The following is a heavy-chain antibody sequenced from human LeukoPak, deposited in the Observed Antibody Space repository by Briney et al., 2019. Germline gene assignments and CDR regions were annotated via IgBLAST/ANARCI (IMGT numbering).Heavy chain of an antibody. CDR2: IYHSGST. CDR3: ARAQSSGYDAFDI. Sequence: SETLSLTCTVSGYSISSGYYWGWIRQPPGKGLEWIGSIYHSGSTYYNPPLKSRATISVDTSKNQFSLKLSSVTAADTAVYYCARAQSSGYDAFDIWGQGTMVSVSS. CDR1: GYSISSGYY. V-gene: IGHV4-38-2*02. D-gene: IGHD6-19*01. J-gene: IGHJ3*02.